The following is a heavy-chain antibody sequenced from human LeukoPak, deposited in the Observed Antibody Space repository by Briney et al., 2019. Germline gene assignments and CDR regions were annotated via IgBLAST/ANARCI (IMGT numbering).Heavy chain of an antibody. CDR1: GGSISSYY. CDR3: ARRGDGYNGVGFDY. V-gene: IGHV4-59*08. D-gene: IGHD5-24*01. CDR2: IYYSGST. Sequence: SETLSLTRTVSGGSISSYYWSWIRQPPGKGLEWIGYIYYSGSTNYNPSLKSRVTISVDTSKNQFSLKLSSVTAADTAVYYCARRGDGYNGVGFDYWGQGTLVTVSS. J-gene: IGHJ4*02.